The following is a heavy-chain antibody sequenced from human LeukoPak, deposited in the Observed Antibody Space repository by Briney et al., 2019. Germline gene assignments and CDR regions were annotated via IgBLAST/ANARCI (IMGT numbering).Heavy chain of an antibody. CDR2: ISAYNGNT. CDR3: ATDCRSTSCYGFDY. J-gene: IGHJ4*02. V-gene: IGHV1-18*01. D-gene: IGHD2-2*01. Sequence: ASVKVSCKASGYTFTSYGISWVRRAPGQGLGWMGWISAYNGNTNYAQKLQGRGTMTTDTSTSTAYMELRSLRSDGTAVYYCATDCRSTSCYGFDYWGQGTLVTVSS. CDR1: GYTFTSYG.